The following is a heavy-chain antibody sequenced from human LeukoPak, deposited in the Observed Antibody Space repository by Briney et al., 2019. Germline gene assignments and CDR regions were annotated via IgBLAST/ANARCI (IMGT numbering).Heavy chain of an antibody. Sequence: GGSLRLSCAASGFTFSSYAMHWVRQAPGKGLEWVAVISYDGSNKYYADSVKGRFTISRDNSKNTLYLQMNSLRAEDTAVYYCARFLIAAAGTFFDYWGQGTLVTVSS. CDR3: ARFLIAAAGTFFDY. CDR1: GFTFSSYA. J-gene: IGHJ4*02. CDR2: ISYDGSNK. V-gene: IGHV3-30-3*01. D-gene: IGHD6-13*01.